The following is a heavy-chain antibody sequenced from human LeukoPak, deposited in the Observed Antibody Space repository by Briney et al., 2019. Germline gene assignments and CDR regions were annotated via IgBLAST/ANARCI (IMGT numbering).Heavy chain of an antibody. D-gene: IGHD5-12*01. Sequence: ASVKVSCKASGYTFTSYGITWVRQAPRQGLEWMGWISTYNGNTNYAQNLQGRVSMTTDTSTSTAYMELRSLRSDDTAVYYCARGRGSTSRYWGQGTLVTVSS. V-gene: IGHV1-18*01. CDR2: ISTYNGNT. J-gene: IGHJ4*02. CDR1: GYTFTSYG. CDR3: ARGRGSTSRY.